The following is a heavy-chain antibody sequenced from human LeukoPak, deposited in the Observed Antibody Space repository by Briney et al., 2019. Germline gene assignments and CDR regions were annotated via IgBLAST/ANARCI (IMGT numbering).Heavy chain of an antibody. J-gene: IGHJ4*02. CDR1: GFSVTNNY. Sequence: GGSLRLSCAVSGFSVTNNYMSWVRQAPGKGLEWVSGISGSGGSPDYADSVKGRFTISRDNSKNTLYLQMNSLRAEDTAIYYCAKDLSRSGSYGFDYWGQGTLVTVSS. D-gene: IGHD1-26*01. CDR2: ISGSGGSP. V-gene: IGHV3-23*01. CDR3: AKDLSRSGSYGFDY.